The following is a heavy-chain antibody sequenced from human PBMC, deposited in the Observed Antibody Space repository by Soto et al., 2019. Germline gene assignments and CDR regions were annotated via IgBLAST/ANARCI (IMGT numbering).Heavy chain of an antibody. CDR2: IYWDDDK. J-gene: IGHJ4*01. D-gene: IGHD6-19*01. V-gene: IGHV2-5*02. CDR1: GFSLSSTRMA. Sequence: QITLKESGPTLVKPTQTLTLTCTFSGFSLSSTRMAVGWIRQPPGKALEWLALIYWDDDKRYSPFLKSKLTITKDTSKNQVVLTMSNMDPVDTARYYCAHIVVAGLGYYFDYWGHGTLVTFSS. CDR3: AHIVVAGLGYYFDY.